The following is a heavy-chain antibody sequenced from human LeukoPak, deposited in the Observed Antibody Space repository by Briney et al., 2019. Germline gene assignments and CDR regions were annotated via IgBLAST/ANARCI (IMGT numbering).Heavy chain of an antibody. J-gene: IGHJ4*02. Sequence: QPGGSLRLSCAASGFTFSGSAMHWVRQASGKGLEWVGRIGSKANSYATAYAASVKGRFTISRDDSKNTAYLQMNSLKTEDTAVYYCTRASVSAMVTFGYWGQGTLVTVSS. V-gene: IGHV3-73*01. D-gene: IGHD5-18*01. CDR3: TRASVSAMVTFGY. CDR1: GFTFSGSA. CDR2: IGSKANSYAT.